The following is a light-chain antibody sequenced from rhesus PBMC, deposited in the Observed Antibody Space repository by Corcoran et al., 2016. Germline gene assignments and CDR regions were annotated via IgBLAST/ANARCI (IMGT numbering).Light chain of an antibody. CDR2: GGS. CDR3: VQAIAFPLT. V-gene: IGKV2-72*01. CDR1: QSLLHSNGNTY. J-gene: IGKJ4*01. Sequence: DIVMTQTPLSLPITPGEPASISCRSSQSLLHSNGNTYLHWYLQKPGQSPQLLIDGGSNRASGVPDRFSGSGSGTDLTLKISKVEAEDVWVYYCVQAIAFPLTFGGGTKVEIK.